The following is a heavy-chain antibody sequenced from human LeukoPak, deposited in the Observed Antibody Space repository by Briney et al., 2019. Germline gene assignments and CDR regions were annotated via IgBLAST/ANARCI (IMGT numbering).Heavy chain of an antibody. CDR3: ARASGYTSGWYDDAFDI. Sequence: PGGSLRLSCAASGLPFSSYAMSWARQAPGKGLEWVSSISSSGSYIYYADSVKGRLTISRDNAKNSLYLQMNSLRAEDTAVYYCARASGYTSGWYDDAFDIWGQGTMVTVSS. CDR1: GLPFSSYA. V-gene: IGHV3-21*01. D-gene: IGHD6-19*01. CDR2: ISSSGSYI. J-gene: IGHJ3*02.